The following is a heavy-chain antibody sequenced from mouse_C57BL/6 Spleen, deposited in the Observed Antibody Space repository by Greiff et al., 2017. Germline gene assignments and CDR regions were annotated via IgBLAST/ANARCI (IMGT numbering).Heavy chain of an antibody. V-gene: IGHV1-42*01. CDR2: INPSTGGT. Sequence: VQLQQSGPELVKPGASVKISCKASGYSFTGYYMNWVKQSPEKSLEWIGEINPSTGGTTYNQKFKAKATLTVDKSSSTAYMQLTSLTSEDSAVYYCARLRQDYFDYWGQGTTLTVSS. D-gene: IGHD2-12*01. J-gene: IGHJ2*01. CDR1: GYSFTGYY. CDR3: ARLRQDYFDY.